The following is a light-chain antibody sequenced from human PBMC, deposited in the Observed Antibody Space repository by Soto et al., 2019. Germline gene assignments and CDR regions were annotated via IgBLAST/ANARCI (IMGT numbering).Light chain of an antibody. CDR2: DAS. J-gene: IGKJ2*01. CDR3: QQYNLDPYT. CDR1: QSIVNW. Sequence: DIQMTQSPSTLSASVGDRVIITCRASQSIVNWLAWYQQKPGKAPKLLISDASKLESGVPPRFSGVGSGTDFPRTISSLQPDDSATYYCQQYNLDPYTFGQGTKLEIK. V-gene: IGKV1-5*01.